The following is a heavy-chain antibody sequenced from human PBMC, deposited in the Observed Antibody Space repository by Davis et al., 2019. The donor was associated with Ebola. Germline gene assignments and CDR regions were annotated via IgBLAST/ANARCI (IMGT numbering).Heavy chain of an antibody. V-gene: IGHV3-7*01. Sequence: GESLKISCAASGFTFSASWMSWVRQAPGKGLEWVADIKHDGIETKYADSVKGRFTISRDNAKNSLYLQMNSLRVEDTAVYYCARFSRGTTESYWGQGTLVTVSS. D-gene: IGHD4-11*01. CDR3: ARFSRGTTESY. CDR1: GFTFSASW. CDR2: IKHDGIET. J-gene: IGHJ4*02.